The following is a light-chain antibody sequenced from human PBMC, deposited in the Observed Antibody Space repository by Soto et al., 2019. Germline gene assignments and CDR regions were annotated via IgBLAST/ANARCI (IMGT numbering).Light chain of an antibody. J-gene: IGKJ3*01. Sequence: EIVLTQSPAPLSLSPGERATLSCRASQSVSSYLAWYQQKPGQAPRLLIYDASNRATGIPARFSGSGSGTDFTLAISSLEPEDVAVYYCEQRSNWPVTFGPGTKVDIK. CDR2: DAS. V-gene: IGKV3-11*01. CDR1: QSVSSY. CDR3: EQRSNWPVT.